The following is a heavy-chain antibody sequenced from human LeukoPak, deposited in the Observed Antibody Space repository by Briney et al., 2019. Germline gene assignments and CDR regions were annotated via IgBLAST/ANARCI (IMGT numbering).Heavy chain of an antibody. J-gene: IGHJ4*02. CDR1: GFTFNTYW. Sequence: PGGSLRLSCSASGFTFNTYWMSWVRQAPGKGLQWVANVRPDGREQRYVDSVKGRFTISRDNAKNSLYLQMNSLRAEDTAVYYCARETRSGSAIDYWGQGTLVTVSS. V-gene: IGHV3-7*01. CDR3: ARETRSGSAIDY. D-gene: IGHD1-26*01. CDR2: VRPDGREQ.